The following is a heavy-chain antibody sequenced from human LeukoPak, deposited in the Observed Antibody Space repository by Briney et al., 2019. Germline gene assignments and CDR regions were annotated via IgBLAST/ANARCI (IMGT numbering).Heavy chain of an antibody. CDR1: GFTFSSYW. CDR3: ARDLSGVTGYTYGRGIDY. D-gene: IGHD5-18*01. V-gene: IGHV3-7*01. CDR2: IKQDGSEK. J-gene: IGHJ4*02. Sequence: GGSLRLSCAASGFTFSSYWMSWVRQAPGKGLEWVANIKQDGSEKYYVDSVKGRFSISRDNAKTSLYLQMNSLRAEDTAVYYCARDLSGVTGYTYGRGIDYWGQGTLVTVSS.